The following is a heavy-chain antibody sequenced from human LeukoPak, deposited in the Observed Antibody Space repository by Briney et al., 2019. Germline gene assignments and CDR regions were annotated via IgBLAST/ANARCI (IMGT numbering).Heavy chain of an antibody. D-gene: IGHD1-1*01. CDR2: IGTASDT. Sequence: GGSLRLSCAASGFTFSSLDMHWVRQPTGQGLEWVSTIGTASDTYSPGSVEGRFTLSRDNAKNSLYLQMNSLTAGDTAVYYCARGPPRGKYYYMDVWGKGTTVTVSS. J-gene: IGHJ6*03. V-gene: IGHV3-13*01. CDR3: ARGPPRGKYYYMDV. CDR1: GFTFSSLD.